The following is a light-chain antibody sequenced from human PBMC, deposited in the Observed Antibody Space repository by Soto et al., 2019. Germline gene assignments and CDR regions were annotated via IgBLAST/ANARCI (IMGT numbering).Light chain of an antibody. CDR3: CSYAGSGIVI. V-gene: IGLV2-23*02. Sequence: QSVLTQPASVSVSPEQSITISCTGTSSDVGSYNLVSWYQQHPGKVLKLMIYEVSKRPSGVSNRFSGSKFGNTASLTISGLQAEDEADYYCCSYAGSGIVIFGGGTQLTVL. CDR1: SSDVGSYNL. CDR2: EVS. J-gene: IGLJ2*01.